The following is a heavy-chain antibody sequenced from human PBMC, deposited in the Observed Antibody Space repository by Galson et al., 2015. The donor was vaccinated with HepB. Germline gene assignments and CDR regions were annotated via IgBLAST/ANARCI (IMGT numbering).Heavy chain of an antibody. CDR1: GFTFSSYW. V-gene: IGHV3-74*01. J-gene: IGHJ6*02. Sequence: SLRLSCAASGFTFSSYWMHWVRQAPGKGLVWVSRINSDGSSTSYADSVKGRFTISRDNAKNTMYLQMNSLRAESTAVYYCASKFSYYDFWGGYYAGCGGMDDWGRGTTVTVSS. CDR3: ASKFSYYDFWGGYYAGCGGMDD. CDR2: INSDGSST. D-gene: IGHD3-3*01.